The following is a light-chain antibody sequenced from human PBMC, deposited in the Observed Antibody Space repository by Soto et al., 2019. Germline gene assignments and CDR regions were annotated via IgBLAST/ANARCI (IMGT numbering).Light chain of an antibody. Sequence: QSVLTQPASVSGSPGQSITISCTGSSGDVGHYNYVSWYQQHPGKAPKLMIYEVSNRPSGVSNRFSGSKSGNTASLIISGLQAEYEADYYCTSYTTSRIWVFGGGTKLTVL. J-gene: IGLJ3*02. CDR2: EVS. CDR3: TSYTTSRIWV. CDR1: SGDVGHYNY. V-gene: IGLV2-14*01.